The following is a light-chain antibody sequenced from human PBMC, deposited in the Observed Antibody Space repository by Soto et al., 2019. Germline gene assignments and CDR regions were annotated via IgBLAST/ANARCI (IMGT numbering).Light chain of an antibody. CDR1: QSVKSS. J-gene: IGKJ1*01. CDR2: GAS. CDR3: QQYGSSLRT. V-gene: IGKV3-20*01. Sequence: EIMMTQSPATLSVSPGERATLSCRASQSVKSSLAWYQQKPGQAPRLLIYGASSRATGIPDRFSGSGSGTDFTLTISRLEPEDFAVYYCQQYGSSLRTFGQGTKVDIK.